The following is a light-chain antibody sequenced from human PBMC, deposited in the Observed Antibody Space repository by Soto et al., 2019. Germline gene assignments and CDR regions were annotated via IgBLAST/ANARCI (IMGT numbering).Light chain of an antibody. CDR3: QQHYSAPALT. Sequence: EIVLTQSPGTLSLSPGERATLSCRASQSVSSSYLAWYQQKPGQAPRLLIYGASSRATGIPDRFSGGGSGTDFTLTISSLQAEDVAVYYCQQHYSAPALTFGGGTKVDIK. CDR1: QSVSSSY. V-gene: IGKV3-20*01. J-gene: IGKJ4*01. CDR2: GAS.